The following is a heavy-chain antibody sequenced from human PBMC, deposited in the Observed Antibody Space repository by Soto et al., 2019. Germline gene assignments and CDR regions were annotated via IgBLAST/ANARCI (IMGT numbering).Heavy chain of an antibody. CDR1: GGSISSHY. CDR2: IYYSGST. J-gene: IGHJ5*02. D-gene: IGHD3-10*01. CDR3: ARQYYYGSGSYSWGWFDP. V-gene: IGHV4-59*08. Sequence: SETLSLTCTVSGGSISSHYWSWIRQPPGKGLEWIGYIYYSGSTNYNPSLKSRVTISVDTSKNQFSLKLSSVTAADTAVYYCARQYYYGSGSYSWGWFDPWGQGTSVTVSS.